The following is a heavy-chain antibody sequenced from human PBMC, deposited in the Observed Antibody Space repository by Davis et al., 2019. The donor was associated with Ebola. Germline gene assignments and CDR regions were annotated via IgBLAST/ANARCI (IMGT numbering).Heavy chain of an antibody. D-gene: IGHD2-15*01. J-gene: IGHJ6*02. CDR2: IHDSGST. CDR1: GGSISGDY. CDR3: AREVVVAATPGDYYYYGMDV. Sequence: MPSETLSLTCTVSGGSISGDYWSWIRQPPGKGLEWIGYIHDSGSTNYNPSLKSRVTISVDTSKNQFSLKLSSVTAADTAVYYCAREVVVAATPGDYYYYGMDVWGQGTTVTVSS. V-gene: IGHV4-59*01.